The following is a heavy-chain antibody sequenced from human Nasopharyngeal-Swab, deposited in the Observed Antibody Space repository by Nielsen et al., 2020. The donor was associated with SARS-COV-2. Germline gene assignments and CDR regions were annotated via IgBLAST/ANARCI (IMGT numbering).Heavy chain of an antibody. Sequence: GESLKISCAASGFTVTSNYMTWVRQAPGKGLEWVSVVYTDGSASQANSVKGRFTVSRDNSGNTLYLQMNNLRAEDTAVYYCARGLNYYDYWGQGTLVTVSS. J-gene: IGHJ4*02. V-gene: IGHV3-53*01. CDR1: GFTVTSNY. CDR3: ARGLNYYDY. CDR2: VYTDGSA.